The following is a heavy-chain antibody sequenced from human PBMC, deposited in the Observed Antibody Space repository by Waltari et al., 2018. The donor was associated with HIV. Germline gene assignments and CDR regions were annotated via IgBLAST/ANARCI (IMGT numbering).Heavy chain of an antibody. D-gene: IGHD3-22*01. Sequence: QVHLVQSGPELRKPGASVTVSCKASGSNFTNYGITWVRKAPGQGLEWMGWISGYNGDTKYAQKVRGRVTMTTDTSTSTAYLEMGSLRFDDTAVYYCARDHYYGSSGYYSDYWGQGTLVTVSS. V-gene: IGHV1-18*01. CDR1: GSNFTNYG. CDR3: ARDHYYGSSGYYSDY. J-gene: IGHJ4*02. CDR2: ISGYNGDT.